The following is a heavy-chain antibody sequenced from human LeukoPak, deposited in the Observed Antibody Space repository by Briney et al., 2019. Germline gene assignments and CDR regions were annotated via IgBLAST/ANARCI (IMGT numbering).Heavy chain of an antibody. J-gene: IGHJ6*04. CDR3: AELGITMIGGV. CDR2: ISSSGSTI. V-gene: IGHV3-48*04. D-gene: IGHD3-10*02. CDR1: KFTFSTFS. Sequence: GGSLRLSCAASKFTFSTFSMSWVRQAPGKGLEWVSYISSSGSTIYYADSVKGRFTISRDNAKNSLYLQMNSLRAEDTAVYYCAELGITMIGGVWGKGTTVTISS.